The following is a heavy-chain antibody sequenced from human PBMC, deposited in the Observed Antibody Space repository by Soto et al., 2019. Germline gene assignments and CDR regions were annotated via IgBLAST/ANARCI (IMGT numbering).Heavy chain of an antibody. D-gene: IGHD3-10*01. CDR2: IYHSGST. CDR1: GGSISSSNW. Sequence: QVQLQESGPGLVKPSGTLSLTCAVSGGSISSSNWWSWVRQPPGKGLEWIGEIYHSGSTNYNPSLKSRATIXXDXSXNQFSLKLSSVTAADTAVYYCANKGIWFGVDNWFAPWGQGTLVTVSS. V-gene: IGHV4-4*02. J-gene: IGHJ5*02. CDR3: ANKGIWFGVDNWFAP.